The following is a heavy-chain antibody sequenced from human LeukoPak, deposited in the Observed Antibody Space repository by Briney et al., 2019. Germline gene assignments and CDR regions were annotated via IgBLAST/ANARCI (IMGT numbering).Heavy chain of an antibody. CDR2: ISGSGGST. CDR1: GFTVSSNY. D-gene: IGHD1-26*01. V-gene: IGHV3-23*01. CDR3: AKEGGSYSPNLFDY. Sequence: GGSLRLSCAASGFTVSSNYMSWVRQAPGKGLEWVSAISGSGGSTYYADSVKGRFTISRDNSKNTLYLQMNSLRAEDTAVYYCAKEGGSYSPNLFDYWGQGTLVTVSS. J-gene: IGHJ4*02.